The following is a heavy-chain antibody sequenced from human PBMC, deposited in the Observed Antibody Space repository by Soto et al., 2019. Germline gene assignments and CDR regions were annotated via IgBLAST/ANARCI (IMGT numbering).Heavy chain of an antibody. D-gene: IGHD5-18*01. CDR1: GGSISSSSYY. V-gene: IGHV4-39*01. J-gene: IGHJ4*02. CDR2: IYYSGST. Sequence: QLQLQESGPGLVKPSETLSLTCTVSGGSISSSSYYWGWIRQPPGKGLEWIGSIYYSGSTYYNPSLKSRVTISVDTSKNQFSLKLSSVTAADTAVYYCARHPQGYSYGESDYWGQGTLVTVSS. CDR3: ARHPQGYSYGESDY.